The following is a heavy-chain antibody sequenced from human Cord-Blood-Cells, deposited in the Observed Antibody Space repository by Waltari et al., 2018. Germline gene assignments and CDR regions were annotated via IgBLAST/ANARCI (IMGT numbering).Heavy chain of an antibody. CDR1: GYTFTSYA. J-gene: IGHJ6*03. CDR3: AGGHKMYDFHYYYMDV. Sequence: QVQLVQSGAEVKKPGASVKVSCKASGYTFTSYAMHWVRQAPGQRLEWMGWINAGNGNTKYSQKFQGRGTITRDTFAGTGYIEVSSLGIEGTGGDYWAGGHKMYDFHYYYMDVWGKGTTVTVSS. CDR2: INAGNGNT. D-gene: IGHD3-3*01. V-gene: IGHV1-3*01.